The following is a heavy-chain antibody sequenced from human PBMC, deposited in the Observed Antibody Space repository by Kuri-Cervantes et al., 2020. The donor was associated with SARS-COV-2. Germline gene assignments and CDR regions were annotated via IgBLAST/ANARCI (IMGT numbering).Heavy chain of an antibody. CDR1: GFTFSDSA. J-gene: IGHJ4*02. CDR3: ATVYTMGVSLD. V-gene: IGHV3-30*04. CDR2: ISYDGSSK. Sequence: GGSLRLSCAASGFTFSDSAMHWVRQAPGKGLEWVAFISYDGSSKDYADSVKGRLTISRDNSKDTLYLQMHSLRAEDTAVYYCATVYTMGVSLDWGQGTLVTVSS. D-gene: IGHD3-16*01.